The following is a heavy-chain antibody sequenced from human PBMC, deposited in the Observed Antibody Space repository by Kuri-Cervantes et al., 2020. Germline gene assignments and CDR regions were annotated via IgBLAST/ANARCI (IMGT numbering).Heavy chain of an antibody. CDR1: GGSISSRSYY. CDR3: ARASHYYDSSGYYLFDS. V-gene: IGHV4-30-4*08. CDR2: IHFSGST. D-gene: IGHD3-22*01. Sequence: SETLSLTCTVSGGSISSRSYYWGWIRQPPGKGLEWIGYIHFSGSTYYKPSLKSRVTISVDTSENQFSPKLSSVTAADTAVYFCARASHYYDSSGYYLFDSWGQGTLVTVSS. J-gene: IGHJ4*02.